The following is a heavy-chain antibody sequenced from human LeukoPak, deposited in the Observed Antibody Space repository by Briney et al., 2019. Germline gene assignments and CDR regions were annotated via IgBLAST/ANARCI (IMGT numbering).Heavy chain of an antibody. CDR3: ARWRWAQSEFIF. J-gene: IGHJ4*02. D-gene: IGHD5-24*01. CDR2: LNSEGSGT. CDR1: GFTLSAYW. V-gene: IGHV3-74*01. Sequence: GGSLRLSCAASGFTLSAYWMHWVRQVPGKGLVWVSRLNSEGSGTFYADSVKGRFTVSRDNAKNTLYLQMNSLRAEDTAVYYCARWRWAQSEFIFWGQGTLVTVSS.